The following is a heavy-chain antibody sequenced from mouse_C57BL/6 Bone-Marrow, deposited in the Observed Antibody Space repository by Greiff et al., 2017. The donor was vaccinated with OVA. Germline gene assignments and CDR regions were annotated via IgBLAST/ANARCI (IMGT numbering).Heavy chain of an antibody. J-gene: IGHJ2*01. V-gene: IGHV1-69*01. CDR1: GYTFTSYW. CDR2: IDPSDSYT. D-gene: IGHD1-1*01. Sequence: VQLQQSGAELVMPGASVKLSCKASGYTFTSYWMHWVKQRPGQGLEWIGEIDPSDSYTNYNQKFKGKSTLTVDKSSSTAYMQLSSLTSEDSAVYYCARYYGSSDYWGQGTTLTVSS. CDR3: ARYYGSSDY.